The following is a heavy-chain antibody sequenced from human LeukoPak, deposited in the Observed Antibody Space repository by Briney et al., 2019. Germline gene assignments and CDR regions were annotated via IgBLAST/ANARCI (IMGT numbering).Heavy chain of an antibody. J-gene: IGHJ4*03. CDR2: FHYSGTT. CDR1: GGSISTYY. Sequence: SETVSLTCTVSGGSISTYYWSWIRQPPGKGLEWIGYFHYSGTTNYNPSLKSRVTISVDTSKNQFSLKLSSVTAADTAVYYCARVDANWGVIAYWGQESPVTVSS. CDR3: ARVDANWGVIAY. D-gene: IGHD7-27*01. V-gene: IGHV4-59*01.